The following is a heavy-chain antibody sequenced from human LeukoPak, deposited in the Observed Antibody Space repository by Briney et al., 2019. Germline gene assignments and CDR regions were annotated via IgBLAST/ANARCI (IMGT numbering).Heavy chain of an antibody. Sequence: GGSLRLSCAASGFTFSSYAMSWVRQAPGKGLEWVANIKQDGSEKNYVDSLKGRFTISRDNAKNSLYLQMNSLRAGDTAVYYCARGSLWFGLDSWGQGTLVTVSS. CDR2: IKQDGSEK. CDR3: ARGSLWFGLDS. CDR1: GFTFSSYA. D-gene: IGHD3-10*01. J-gene: IGHJ4*02. V-gene: IGHV3-7*01.